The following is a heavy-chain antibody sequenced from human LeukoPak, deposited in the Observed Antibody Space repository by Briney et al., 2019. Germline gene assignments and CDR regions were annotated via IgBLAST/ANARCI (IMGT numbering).Heavy chain of an antibody. D-gene: IGHD3-22*01. CDR1: GFTFSSYG. Sequence: GGSLRLSCAASGFTFSSYGMHWVRQAPGKGLEWVAFIRYDGSNKYYADSVKGRFSISRDNTKNSLYLQMNSLGAEDTAVYYCARWDSSIEISGYEYWGQGTLVTVSS. V-gene: IGHV3-30*02. CDR2: IRYDGSNK. J-gene: IGHJ4*02. CDR3: ARWDSSIEISGYEY.